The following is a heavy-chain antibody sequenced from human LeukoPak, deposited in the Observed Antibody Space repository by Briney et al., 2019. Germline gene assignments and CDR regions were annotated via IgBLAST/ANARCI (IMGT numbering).Heavy chain of an antibody. D-gene: IGHD3-10*01. V-gene: IGHV3-11*06. Sequence: GGSLRLSSAASGFTFSDYYMSCVREGPGKGLGWVSYISGRSSYTNYTDSVKSRFTISRDNAKNSLYLQMNRLRAEDTAVYYCARWVRGVKYGMDVWGKGTTVTVSS. CDR3: ARWVRGVKYGMDV. J-gene: IGHJ6*04. CDR1: GFTFSDYY. CDR2: ISGRSSYT.